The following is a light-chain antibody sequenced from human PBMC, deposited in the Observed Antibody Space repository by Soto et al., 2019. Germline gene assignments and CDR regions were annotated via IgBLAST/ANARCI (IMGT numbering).Light chain of an antibody. V-gene: IGKV1-5*01. Sequence: DIQMTQSPSTLSASVGDRVTITCRASQTISRWLAWYQQKPGKAPNLLIYDASSLESGVPSRFSGSGSATEFTLTISSLQPEDFATYYCQQYSSDSPYTFGQGTKLEIK. CDR2: DAS. CDR3: QQYSSDSPYT. J-gene: IGKJ2*01. CDR1: QTISRW.